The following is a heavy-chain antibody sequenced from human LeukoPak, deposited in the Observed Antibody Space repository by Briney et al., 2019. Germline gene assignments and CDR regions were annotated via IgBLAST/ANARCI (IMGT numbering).Heavy chain of an antibody. CDR3: ASASGYYYYYGMDV. CDR1: GMSFSSYE. D-gene: IGHD3-10*01. V-gene: IGHV3-48*03. CDR2: ISSGGTTI. J-gene: IGHJ6*02. Sequence: GGSLRLSCAASGMSFSSYEMNWVRQPPGKGLEWVSYISSGGTTIYYADSVKGRFTISRDNSKNTLYLQMNSLRAEDTAVYYCASASGYYYYYGMDVWGQGTTVTVSS.